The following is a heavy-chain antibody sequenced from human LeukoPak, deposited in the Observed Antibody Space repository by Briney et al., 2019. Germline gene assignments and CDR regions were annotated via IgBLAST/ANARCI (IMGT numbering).Heavy chain of an antibody. V-gene: IGHV4-4*07. J-gene: IGHJ5*02. Sequence: SETLSLTCTVSGGSISSYYWSWIRQPAGKGLEWIGRIYTSGSTNYNPSLKSRVTMSVDTSKNQFSLKLSSVTAADTAVYYCARAGNCSGGSCYYLFAPWGQGTLVTVSS. CDR1: GGSISSYY. CDR2: IYTSGST. CDR3: ARAGNCSGGSCYYLFAP. D-gene: IGHD2-15*01.